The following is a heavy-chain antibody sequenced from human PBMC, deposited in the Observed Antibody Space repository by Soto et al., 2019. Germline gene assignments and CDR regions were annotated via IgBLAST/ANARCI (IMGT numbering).Heavy chain of an antibody. Sequence: ASVKVSCKASGYTFTSYGISWVRQAPGQGLECLGWISAYNGNTNYAQKLQDRVTITTDTSTSTAYMELRSLRPDDTAVYYCARFLEWLLYGHLEYYYGMDVWGQGTTVTV. CDR3: ARFLEWLLYGHLEYYYGMDV. J-gene: IGHJ6*02. CDR2: ISAYNGNT. V-gene: IGHV1-18*01. D-gene: IGHD3-3*01. CDR1: GYTFTSYG.